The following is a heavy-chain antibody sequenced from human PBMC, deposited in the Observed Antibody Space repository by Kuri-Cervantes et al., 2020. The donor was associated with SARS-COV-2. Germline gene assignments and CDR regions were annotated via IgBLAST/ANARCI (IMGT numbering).Heavy chain of an antibody. D-gene: IGHD3-10*01. CDR3: ARRGEVFTLDV. CDR2: INHSGST. Sequence: SQTLSLTCAVYGGSFSGYYWSWIRQPPGKGLEWIGEINHSGSTNYNPSLKSRVTISVDTSKNQFSLNLTSVTTADTAVYYCARRGEVFTLDVWGQGTTVTVSS. V-gene: IGHV4-34*01. J-gene: IGHJ6*02. CDR1: GGSFSGYY.